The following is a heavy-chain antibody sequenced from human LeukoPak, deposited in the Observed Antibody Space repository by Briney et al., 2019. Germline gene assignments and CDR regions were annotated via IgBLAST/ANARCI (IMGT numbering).Heavy chain of an antibody. V-gene: IGHV3-21*01. CDR2: ISSRGNYI. D-gene: IGHD1-20*01. CDR1: GFTFCRYT. Sequence: PGGSLRLSCAASGFTFCRYTMHWVRQAPGKGLEWVSCISSRGNYIYYADTVKGRFTISRDNAKNSLNLQLNSLRVDDTAVYYCATDTAGITGRTGDYFAYWGQGTLVTVSS. J-gene: IGHJ4*02. CDR3: ATDTAGITGRTGDYFAY.